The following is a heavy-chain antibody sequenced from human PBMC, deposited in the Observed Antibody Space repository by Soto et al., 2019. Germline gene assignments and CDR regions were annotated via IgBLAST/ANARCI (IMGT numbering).Heavy chain of an antibody. Sequence: PSETLSLTCAVYGGSFSGYYWSWIRQPPGKGLEWIGEINHSGSTNYNPSLKSRVTISVDTSKNQFSLKLSSVTAADTAVYYCARGFPHSGGSPFRGYYFDYWGQGTLVTVSS. CDR3: ARGFPHSGGSPFRGYYFDY. D-gene: IGHD2-15*01. CDR2: INHSGST. V-gene: IGHV4-34*01. CDR1: GGSFSGYY. J-gene: IGHJ4*02.